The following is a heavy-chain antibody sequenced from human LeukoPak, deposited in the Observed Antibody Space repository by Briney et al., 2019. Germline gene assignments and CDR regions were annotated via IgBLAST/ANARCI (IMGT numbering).Heavy chain of an antibody. J-gene: IGHJ6*02. CDR3: ARPLYGQLYCYYGMDV. V-gene: IGHV4-39*01. CDR1: GGSISSSSYY. CDR2: IYYSGST. Sequence: SETLSLTCTVSGGSISSSSYYWGWIRQPPGKGLEWIGSIYYSGSTYYNPSLKSRVTISVDTSKNQFSLKLSSVTAADTAVYYCARPLYGQLYCYYGMDVWGQGTTVTVSS. D-gene: IGHD2/OR15-2a*01.